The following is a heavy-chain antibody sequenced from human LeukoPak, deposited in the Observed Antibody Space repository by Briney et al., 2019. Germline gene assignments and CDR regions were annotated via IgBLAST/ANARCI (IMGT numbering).Heavy chain of an antibody. CDR3: VGVHNSSWFAVY. CDR1: GFTFSNAW. CDR2: IKSKSHGGTT. V-gene: IGHV3-15*01. D-gene: IGHD6-13*01. J-gene: IGHJ4*02. Sequence: GGSLRLSCVASGFTFSNAWMSWVRQAPGKGLEWVGRIKSKSHGGTTDYAAPVKGRFTISRDDSKNTLYLQMNSLESEDTAIYYCVGVHNSSWFAVYWGRGTLVTVSS.